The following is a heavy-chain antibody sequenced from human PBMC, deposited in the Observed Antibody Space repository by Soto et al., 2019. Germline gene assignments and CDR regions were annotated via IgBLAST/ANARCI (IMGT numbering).Heavy chain of an antibody. Sequence: VQLVESGGGVVQPGRSLRLSCAASGFTFSDYAMHWVRQAPGKGLEWVAVVSHDGRNTHYADSVKGRFTISRDSSKKTVSLELTSLGAEDMAVYYCAKGGRQWLVTSDFNYWGQGALVTVSS. CDR3: AKGGRQWLVTSDFNY. CDR2: VSHDGRNT. CDR1: GFTFSDYA. D-gene: IGHD6-19*01. J-gene: IGHJ4*02. V-gene: IGHV3-30*18.